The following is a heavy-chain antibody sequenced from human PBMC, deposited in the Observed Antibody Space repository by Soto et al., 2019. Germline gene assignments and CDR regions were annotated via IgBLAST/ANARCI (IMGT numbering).Heavy chain of an antibody. CDR1: GFTFSSYA. CDR2: ISGSGGST. J-gene: IGHJ4*02. D-gene: IGHD4-17*01. V-gene: IGHV3-23*01. Sequence: GGFLRLSCAASGFTFSSYAMSWVRQAPGKGLEWVSAISGSGGSTYYADSVKGRFTISRDNSKNTLYLQMNSLRAEDTAVYYCAKDDDYGGNSDYFDYWGQGTLVTVSS. CDR3: AKDDDYGGNSDYFDY.